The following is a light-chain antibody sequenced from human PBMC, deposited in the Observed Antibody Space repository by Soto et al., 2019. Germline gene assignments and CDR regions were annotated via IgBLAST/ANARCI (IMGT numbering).Light chain of an antibody. V-gene: IGKV3-11*01. CDR2: DAS. CDR1: QNINTY. CDR3: QQRSNWQYT. Sequence: EIVLTQSPVTLSLSPGERATLSCRASQNINTYLAWYQQKPGQAPRLLIFDASNRATGIPARFSGGGSGTDFTLTISSLDPEDFAVYYCQQRSNWQYTFGQGTKLEIK. J-gene: IGKJ2*01.